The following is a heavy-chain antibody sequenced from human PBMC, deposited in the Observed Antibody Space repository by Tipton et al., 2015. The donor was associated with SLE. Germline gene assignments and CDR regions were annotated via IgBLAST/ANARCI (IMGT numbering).Heavy chain of an antibody. D-gene: IGHD1-1*01. CDR1: GFTFSFYT. Sequence: QLVQSGGGLVKPGGSLRLSCTASGFTFSFYTMEWVRQAPGKGLEWVSSISGSTNYVNYADSVKGRFTISRDNAQNSLFLQMNSLRVDDTAVYYCTRENDDNDYWGQGTLVTVSS. J-gene: IGHJ4*02. V-gene: IGHV3-21*06. CDR3: TRENDDNDY. CDR2: ISGSTNYV.